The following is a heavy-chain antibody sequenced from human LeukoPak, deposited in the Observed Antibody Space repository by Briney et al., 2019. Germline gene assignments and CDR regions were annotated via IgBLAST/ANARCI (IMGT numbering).Heavy chain of an antibody. V-gene: IGHV1-2*02. CDR3: ARGGLLRFLEWLSYFDY. Sequence: ASVKVSCKASGYTFTGYYMHWVRQAPGQGLEWMGWINPNSGGTNYAQKFQGRVTMTRDTSISTAYMELSRLRSDDTAVYYCARGGLLRFLEWLSYFDYWGQGTLVTVSS. CDR2: INPNSGGT. D-gene: IGHD3-3*01. J-gene: IGHJ4*02. CDR1: GYTFTGYY.